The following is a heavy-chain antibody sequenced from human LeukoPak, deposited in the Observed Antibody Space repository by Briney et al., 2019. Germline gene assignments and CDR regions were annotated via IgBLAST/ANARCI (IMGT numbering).Heavy chain of an antibody. Sequence: PGGSLRLSSTASGFTFGDYAMSWFRQAPGKGLEWVGFIRSKAYGGTTEYAASVKGRFTISRDDSKSIAYLQMNSLKTEDTAVYYCTRDRSVYYYDSMPSIWGQGTLVTVSS. CDR1: GFTFGDYA. V-gene: IGHV3-49*03. CDR2: IRSKAYGGTT. D-gene: IGHD3-22*01. CDR3: TRDRSVYYYDSMPSI. J-gene: IGHJ4*02.